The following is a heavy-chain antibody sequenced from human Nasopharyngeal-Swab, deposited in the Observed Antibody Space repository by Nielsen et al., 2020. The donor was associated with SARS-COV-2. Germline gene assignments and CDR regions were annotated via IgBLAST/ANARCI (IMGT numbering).Heavy chain of an antibody. CDR1: GGSMNSYY. CDR3: ARVQVDDDFWTGYHFDY. Sequence: SETLSLTCTVSGGSMNSYYWYWIRQPPGKGLEWIGCVFNSGSTEYSPSLKRRATISVDTSNNQFSLKLSSVTAADTAVYFCARVQVDDDFWTGYHFDYWGQGTPVTVSS. V-gene: IGHV4-59*01. J-gene: IGHJ4*02. CDR2: VFNSGST. D-gene: IGHD3/OR15-3a*01.